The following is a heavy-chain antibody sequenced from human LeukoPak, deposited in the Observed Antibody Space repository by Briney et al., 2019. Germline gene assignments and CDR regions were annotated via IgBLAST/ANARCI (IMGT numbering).Heavy chain of an antibody. CDR3: ARTYYGSGSYYTFFDY. CDR1: GFTFSSYG. J-gene: IGHJ4*02. D-gene: IGHD3-10*01. Sequence: GRSLRLSCAASGFTFSSYGMHWVRQAPGKGLERVAVIWYDGSNKYYADSVKGRFTISRDNSKNTLYLQMNSLRAEDTAVYYCARTYYGSGSYYTFFDYWGQGTLVTVSS. CDR2: IWYDGSNK. V-gene: IGHV3-33*01.